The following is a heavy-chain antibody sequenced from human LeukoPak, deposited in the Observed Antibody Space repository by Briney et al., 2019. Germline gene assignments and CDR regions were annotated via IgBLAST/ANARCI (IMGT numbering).Heavy chain of an antibody. V-gene: IGHV4-31*03. D-gene: IGHD5-24*01. CDR2: IYYSGDT. J-gene: IGHJ4*02. CDR1: GGSIRSGSYY. Sequence: PSETLSLTCTVSGGSIRSGSYYWSWIRQHPGKGLEWIGCIYYSGDTYYNPSLKSRVSLSVDTSKNQFSLKLTSVTAADTAVYYCARRARWAQDFDYWGQGTLVTVSS. CDR3: ARRARWAQDFDY.